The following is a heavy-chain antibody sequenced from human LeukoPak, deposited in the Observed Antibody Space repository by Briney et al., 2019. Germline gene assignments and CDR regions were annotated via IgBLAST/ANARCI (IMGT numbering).Heavy chain of an antibody. J-gene: IGHJ4*02. Sequence: PSQTLSLTCAISGDSVSSKSTTWNWIRQSPSRGLEWLGRTYYRSKWYSDYAVSVKSRITISPDTSKNQFSLQLNSVTPEDTAVYYCAASPSSGDYYFDYWGQGTLVTVSS. V-gene: IGHV6-1*01. CDR3: AASPSSGDYYFDY. CDR1: GDSVSSKSTT. D-gene: IGHD3-22*01. CDR2: TYYRSKWYS.